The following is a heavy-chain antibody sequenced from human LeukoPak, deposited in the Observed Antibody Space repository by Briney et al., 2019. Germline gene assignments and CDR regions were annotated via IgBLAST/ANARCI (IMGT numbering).Heavy chain of an antibody. CDR2: INGDGGGT. V-gene: IGHV3-74*01. J-gene: IGHJ3*02. CDR3: ARDTRSWELGAFDI. CDR1: GFTFNTYW. Sequence: GGSLRLSCAASGFTFNTYWMHWVRQVPGKGLVWVSRINGDGGGTTYADSVKGRFTISRDNAKNTLYLQMNSLRAEDTAVYYCARDTRSWELGAFDIWGQGTVVTVFS. D-gene: IGHD1-26*01.